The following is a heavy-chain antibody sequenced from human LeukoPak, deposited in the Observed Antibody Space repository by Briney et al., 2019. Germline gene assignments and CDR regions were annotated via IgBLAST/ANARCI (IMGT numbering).Heavy chain of an antibody. CDR2: IYYSGST. J-gene: IGHJ4*02. CDR3: ARPGSGSYYHFDY. V-gene: IGHV4-39*01. D-gene: IGHD1-26*01. Sequence: SHTLSLTCTVSGGSISSSTYYWGWIRHPPGNGLEGIGSIYYSGSTYYNPSPKGRVTISIDTSKTQFSLRPSSVTAADTAVYYCARPGSGSYYHFDYWGQGTLVTVSS. CDR1: GGSISSSTYY.